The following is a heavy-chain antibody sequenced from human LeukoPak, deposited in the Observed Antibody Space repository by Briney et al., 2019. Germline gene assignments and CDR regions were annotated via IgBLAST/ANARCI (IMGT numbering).Heavy chain of an antibody. CDR1: GFTFSSYA. CDR2: ISGSGGST. CDR3: ARYYYDSSGYYYFDY. V-gene: IGHV3-23*01. Sequence: GGSLRLSCAASGFTFSSYAMSWVRQAPGKGLEWVSAISGSGGSTYYADSVKGRFTISRDNAKNSLYLQMNSLRAEDTAVYYCARYYYDSSGYYYFDYWGQGTLVTVSS. J-gene: IGHJ4*02. D-gene: IGHD3-22*01.